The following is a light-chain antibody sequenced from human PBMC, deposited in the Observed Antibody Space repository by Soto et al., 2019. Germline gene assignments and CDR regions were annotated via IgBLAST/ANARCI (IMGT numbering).Light chain of an antibody. Sequence: ELLMTQSPVTLSVSPGERATLSCRASQSVSSNLAWYQQKPGQAPSLLIYGAFTRATGIPARLRGTGSGTEFTLTISSLQSEDFALYYCQQYNDWPLTFGQGTKV. CDR3: QQYNDWPLT. V-gene: IGKV3-15*01. CDR2: GAF. J-gene: IGKJ1*01. CDR1: QSVSSN.